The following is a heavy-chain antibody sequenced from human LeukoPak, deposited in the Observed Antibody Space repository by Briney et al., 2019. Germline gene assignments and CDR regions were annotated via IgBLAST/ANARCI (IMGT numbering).Heavy chain of an antibody. D-gene: IGHD4-11*01. Sequence: SVKVSCKASGGTFSSYAISWVRQAPGQGLEWMGGIIPIFGTANYAQKFQGRVTITTDESTSTAYMELSSLRSEDTAVYYCARHPTVTTSFDYWGQGTLVTVSP. J-gene: IGHJ4*02. CDR1: GGTFSSYA. CDR2: IIPIFGTA. CDR3: ARHPTVTTSFDY. V-gene: IGHV1-69*05.